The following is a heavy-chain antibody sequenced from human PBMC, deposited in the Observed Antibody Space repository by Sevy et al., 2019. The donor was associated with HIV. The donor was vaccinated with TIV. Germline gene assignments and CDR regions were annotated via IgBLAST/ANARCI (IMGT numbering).Heavy chain of an antibody. Sequence: GGSLRLSCAASGFTFSSYSMNWVRQAPGKGLEWVSSISSSSSYIYYADSVKGRFTISRDNAKNSLYLQMNSLRAEDTAVYYCARDAPYNWNDYGFDYWGQGTLVTVSS. J-gene: IGHJ4*02. CDR1: GFTFSSYS. CDR2: ISSSSSYI. CDR3: ARDAPYNWNDYGFDY. V-gene: IGHV3-21*01. D-gene: IGHD1-1*01.